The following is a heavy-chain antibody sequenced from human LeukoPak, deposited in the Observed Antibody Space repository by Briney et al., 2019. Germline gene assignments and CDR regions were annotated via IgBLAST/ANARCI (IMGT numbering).Heavy chain of an antibody. Sequence: GASVKVSCKASGYTFTDYYLHWVRQAPGQGLEWMGWINPKSGVTDSKMKFQGRVTLTRDTSITTAYMELISLTSDDAAVYYCARAGGYCGSTSCYSGYYYHFMDVWGKGTTVTVSS. CDR3: ARAGGYCGSTSCYSGYYYHFMDV. D-gene: IGHD2-2*01. CDR1: GYTFTDYY. CDR2: INPKSGVT. J-gene: IGHJ6*03. V-gene: IGHV1-2*02.